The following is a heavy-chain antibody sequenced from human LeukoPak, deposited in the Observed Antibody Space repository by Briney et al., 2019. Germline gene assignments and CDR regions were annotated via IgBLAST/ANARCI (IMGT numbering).Heavy chain of an antibody. Sequence: PWETLCLTCTVSGGSISGYYWSWIRQPPGKGLEWIGCIYCSGSTNYNPSLKSRVTISGDTSRNQFSMRLSSVTAADTAVYFCARRNYGDYDHYFDYWGQGLLGTVSS. CDR3: ARRNYGDYDHYFDY. J-gene: IGHJ4*02. CDR1: GGSISGYY. D-gene: IGHD4-17*01. CDR2: IYCSGST. V-gene: IGHV4-59*08.